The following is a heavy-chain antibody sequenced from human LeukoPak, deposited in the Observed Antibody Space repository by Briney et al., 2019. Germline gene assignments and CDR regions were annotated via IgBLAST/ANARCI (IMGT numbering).Heavy chain of an antibody. CDR3: ARSEFATPFDL. V-gene: IGHV1-18*01. D-gene: IGHD3-10*01. Sequence: GASVKVSCKASGYTFTSYDINWVRQATGQGLEWMGWISAYNGNTNYAQKLQGRVTMTTDTSTSTAYMELRSLRSDNTAVYYCARSEFATPFDLWGRGTLVTVSS. J-gene: IGHJ2*01. CDR1: GYTFTSYD. CDR2: ISAYNGNT.